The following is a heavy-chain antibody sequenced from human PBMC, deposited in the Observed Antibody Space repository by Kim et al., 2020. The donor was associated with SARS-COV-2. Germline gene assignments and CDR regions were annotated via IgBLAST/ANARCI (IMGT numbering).Heavy chain of an antibody. CDR3: ARLVWKRWLQPNDAFDI. J-gene: IGHJ3*02. D-gene: IGHD5-12*01. V-gene: IGHV5-51*01. CDR2: IYPGDSDT. CDR1: GYSFTSYW. Sequence: GESLKISCKGSGYSFTSYWIGWVRQMPGKGLEWMGIIYPGDSDTRYSPSFQGQVTISADKSISTAYLQWSSLKASDTAMYYCARLVWKRWLQPNDAFDIWGQGTMVTVSS.